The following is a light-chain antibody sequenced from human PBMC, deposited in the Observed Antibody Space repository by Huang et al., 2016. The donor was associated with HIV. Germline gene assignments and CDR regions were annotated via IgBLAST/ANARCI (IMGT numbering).Light chain of an antibody. Sequence: IQMTQSPASLSASVGDRVTISCQASQDIRNYLNWYQQKPGKAPTLLIYGASNLETGVPSSFSGNGSGTDFSLTISSLQSEDIATYYCQQYDNLYTFGQGTKLETK. J-gene: IGKJ2*01. V-gene: IGKV1-33*01. CDR3: QQYDNLYT. CDR1: QDIRNY. CDR2: GAS.